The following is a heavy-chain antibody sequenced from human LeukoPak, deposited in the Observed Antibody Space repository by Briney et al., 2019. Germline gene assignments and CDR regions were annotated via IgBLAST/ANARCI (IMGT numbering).Heavy chain of an antibody. CDR2: INSEGGRT. Sequence: GGSLRLSCSVSGFTFSSYAMHWVRQAPGKGLEYVSAINSEGGRTYYADSVKGRFTISRDNSENTLYLQMNSLRAEDTAVYYCARETYYYDSSGYSPFDYWGQGTLVTVSS. CDR1: GFTFSSYA. V-gene: IGHV3-64*04. J-gene: IGHJ4*02. CDR3: ARETYYYDSSGYSPFDY. D-gene: IGHD3-22*01.